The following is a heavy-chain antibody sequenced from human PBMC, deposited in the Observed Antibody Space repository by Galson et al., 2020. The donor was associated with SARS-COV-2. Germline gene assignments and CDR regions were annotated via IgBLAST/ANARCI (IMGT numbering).Heavy chain of an antibody. Sequence: YRGGVRLAAGKGLERNESIYPNGRTYYNPSLESRVTISVDTSRNQFSLTLASVTAADTAFYYCARQGVNMIGLVTVPGWFFDLWGRGTLVTVSS. J-gene: IGHJ2*01. V-gene: IGHV4-38-2*01. CDR3: ARQGVNMIGLVTVPGWFFDL. CDR1: Y. CDR2: IYPNGRT. D-gene: IGHD3-16*01.